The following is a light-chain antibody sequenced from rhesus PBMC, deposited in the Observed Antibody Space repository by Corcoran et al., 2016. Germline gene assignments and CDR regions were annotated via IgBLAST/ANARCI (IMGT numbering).Light chain of an antibody. Sequence: DIQMTQSPSSLSASVGDRVTITCRASQGISNWLAWYHQKPGKAPKFLIYRAPNLETGVPSRFNGTGTGTDLTLTISSLQPEDIATYYCQQHDNSPFTFGPGTKLDIK. CDR1: QGISNW. V-gene: IGKV1-69*01. CDR2: RAP. CDR3: QQHDNSPFT. J-gene: IGKJ3*01.